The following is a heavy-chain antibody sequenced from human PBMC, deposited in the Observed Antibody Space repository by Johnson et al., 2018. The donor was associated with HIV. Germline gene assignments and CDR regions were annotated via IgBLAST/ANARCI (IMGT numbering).Heavy chain of an antibody. J-gene: IGHJ3*02. CDR2: ISSSGGTI. V-gene: IGHV3-11*04. CDR1: RFTFSDYY. Sequence: QVQLVESGGGLVKPGGSLRLSCAASRFTFSDYYMSWIRQTPGKGLEWVSYISSSGGTIYYADSVKGRFSISRDNAKNSLYLHMNSLGGEDPAVYYCARDRGHWDAFDSWGQWTMVTVSS. CDR3: ARDRGHWDAFDS.